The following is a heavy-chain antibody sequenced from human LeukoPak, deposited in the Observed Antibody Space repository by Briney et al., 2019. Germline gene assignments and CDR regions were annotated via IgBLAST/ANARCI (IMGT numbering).Heavy chain of an antibody. CDR3: AKMGGGHRSYHYYGMDV. J-gene: IGHJ6*02. CDR2: MSWDSGSI. D-gene: IGHD3-16*02. V-gene: IGHV3-9*01. Sequence: GGSLRLSCVASGLLFEDYGVHWVRQAPGKGLEWVSGMSWDSGSIDYADSVKGRFTTSRDNAKNTLYLQMNSLRVEDTALYYCAKMGGGHRSYHYYGMDVWGQGTTVSVS. CDR1: GLLFEDYG.